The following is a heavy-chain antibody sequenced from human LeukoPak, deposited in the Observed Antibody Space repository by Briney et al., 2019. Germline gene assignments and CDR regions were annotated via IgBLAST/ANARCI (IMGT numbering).Heavy chain of an antibody. V-gene: IGHV4-59*01. J-gene: IGHJ6*02. CDR1: GGSISSYY. CDR3: ARDYRYYDYVWGSYRSTNGYYYYGMDV. CDR2: IYYSGST. D-gene: IGHD3-16*02. Sequence: SETLSLTCTSSGGSISSYYWSWIRQPPGKGLEWIGYIYYSGSTNYNPSLKSRVTISVDMSKNQFSLKLSSVTAADTAVYYCARDYRYYDYVWGSYRSTNGYYYYGMDVWGQGTTVTVSS.